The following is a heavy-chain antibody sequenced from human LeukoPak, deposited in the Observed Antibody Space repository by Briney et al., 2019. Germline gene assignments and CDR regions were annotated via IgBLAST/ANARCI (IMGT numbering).Heavy chain of an antibody. CDR1: GFTFSSYA. CDR2: ISGSGGST. J-gene: IGHJ4*02. CDR3: ARTGGSYPYYFEY. D-gene: IGHD1-26*01. V-gene: IGHV3-23*01. Sequence: GGSLRLSCAASGFTFSSYAMSWVRQAPGKGLEWVSAISGSGGSTYYADSVKGRFTISRDNSKNTLYLQMNSLRAEDTAVYYCARTGGSYPYYFEYWGQGTLVTVSS.